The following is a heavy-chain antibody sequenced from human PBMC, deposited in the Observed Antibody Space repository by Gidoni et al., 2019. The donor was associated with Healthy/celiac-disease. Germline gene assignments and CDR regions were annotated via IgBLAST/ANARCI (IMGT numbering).Heavy chain of an antibody. J-gene: IGHJ6*02. V-gene: IGHV3-49*03. Sequence: EVQLVESGGGLVQPGRSLRLSCTASGFTFGDYAMSWFRQAPGKGRDWVGFIRSKAYGGTTEYAASVKGRFTISRDDSKSIAYLQMNSLKTEDTAVYYCTGSPLRFLYGMDVWGQGTTVTVSS. CDR1: GFTFGDYA. D-gene: IGHD3-3*01. CDR2: IRSKAYGGTT. CDR3: TGSPLRFLYGMDV.